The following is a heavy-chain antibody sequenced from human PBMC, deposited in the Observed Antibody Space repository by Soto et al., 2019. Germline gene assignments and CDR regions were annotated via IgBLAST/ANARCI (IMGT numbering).Heavy chain of an antibody. CDR2: ISWNSGSI. D-gene: IGHD3-3*01. CDR1: GFTFDDYA. Sequence: PGGSLRLSCAASGFTFDDYAMHWVRQAPGKGLEWVSGISWNSGSIGYADSVKGRFTISRDNAKNSLYLQMNSLRAEDTALYYCAKGLYYDFWSGDFDYWGQGTLVTVSS. V-gene: IGHV3-9*01. CDR3: AKGLYYDFWSGDFDY. J-gene: IGHJ4*02.